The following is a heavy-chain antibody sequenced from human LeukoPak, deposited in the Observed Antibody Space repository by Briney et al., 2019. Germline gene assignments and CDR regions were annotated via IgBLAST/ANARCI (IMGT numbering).Heavy chain of an antibody. CDR2: ISYSGST. V-gene: IGHV4-59*01. J-gene: IGHJ4*02. Sequence: SENLSLTCTVSGGSISSYYWSWIRQPPGKGLEWIGYISYSGSTTYNPSLKSRVTISIDTSKKQFSLKLSSVTAADTAVYYCATVPPHGDTDYWGRGTLVTVSS. CDR3: ATVPPHGDTDY. CDR1: GGSISSYY. D-gene: IGHD1-14*01.